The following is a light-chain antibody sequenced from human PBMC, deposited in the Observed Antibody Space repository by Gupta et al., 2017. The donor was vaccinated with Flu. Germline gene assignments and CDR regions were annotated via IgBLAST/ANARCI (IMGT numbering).Light chain of an antibody. CDR1: QNIGGS. CDR2: YTS. V-gene: IGKV6-21*01. Sequence: IVLTQSPDFQSVAPKEKVTITCRASQNIGGSLHWYRQKPDQSPELLIRYTSQSVSGVPSRFSGSGSGTDFTLTINGLEAEDAATYFCHQSSSLPGTFGQGTKVEIK. CDR3: HQSSSLPGT. J-gene: IGKJ1*01.